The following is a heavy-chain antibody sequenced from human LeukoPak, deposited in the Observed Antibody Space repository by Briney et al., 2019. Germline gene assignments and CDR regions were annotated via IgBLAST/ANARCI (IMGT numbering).Heavy chain of an antibody. V-gene: IGHV2-5*02. CDR1: GLSLTTGGVG. J-gene: IGHJ2*01. CDR3: AHSPSDSYKNGGRWYFDL. D-gene: IGHD5-24*01. CDR2: IYWDGDQ. Sequence: SGPTLVKPTRTLTLTCTFSGLSLTTGGVGVGWIRQPPGKALEWLALIYWDGDQRYSPSLKDRLTVTKDTSKNQVFLYMANMDPVDTGTYFCAHSPSDSYKNGGRWYFDLWGRGTPVVVSS.